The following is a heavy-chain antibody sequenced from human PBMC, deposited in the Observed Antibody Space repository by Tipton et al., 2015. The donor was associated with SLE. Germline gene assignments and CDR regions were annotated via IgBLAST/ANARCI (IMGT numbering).Heavy chain of an antibody. D-gene: IGHD6-13*01. CDR3: AREGSSASGGAFDI. J-gene: IGHJ3*02. CDR2: IYYSGST. V-gene: IGHV4-59*12. CDR1: GGSISSYY. Sequence: TLSLTCTVSGGSISSYYWSWIRQPPGKGLEWIGYIYYSGSTNYNPSLKSRVTISVDTSKNQFSLKLSSVTAADTAVYYCAREGSSASGGAFDIWGQGTMVTVSS.